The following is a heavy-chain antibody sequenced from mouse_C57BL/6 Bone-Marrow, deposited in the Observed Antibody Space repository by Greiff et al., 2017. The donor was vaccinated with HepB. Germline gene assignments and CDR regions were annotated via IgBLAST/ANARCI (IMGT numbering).Heavy chain of an antibody. CDR3: AREGNYGSSYWYFDV. Sequence: QVQLQQPGAELVKPGASVKLSCKASGYTFTSYWMHWVKQRPGQGLEWIVMIHPNSGSTNYNEKFKSKATLTVDKSSSTAYMQLSSLTSEDSAVYYCAREGNYGSSYWYFDVWGTGTTVTVSS. V-gene: IGHV1-64*01. J-gene: IGHJ1*03. D-gene: IGHD1-1*01. CDR1: GYTFTSYW. CDR2: IHPNSGST.